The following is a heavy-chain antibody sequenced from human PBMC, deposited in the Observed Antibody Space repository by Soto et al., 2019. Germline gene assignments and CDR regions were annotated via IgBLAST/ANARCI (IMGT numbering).Heavy chain of an antibody. D-gene: IGHD2-15*01. Sequence: QVQLQESGPGLVKPSETLSLTCTVSGVSIISYYWSWIRQPPGKGLEWIGYIYHSGSTNYNPSLPSRVTISVDTSENPFSLNLSSVTAADTAVYYFARQGNPRYCSGGACFAVVDYWGQGTQVTVSS. V-gene: IGHV4-59*08. CDR2: IYHSGST. CDR1: GVSIISYY. J-gene: IGHJ4*02. CDR3: ARQGNPRYCSGGACFAVVDY.